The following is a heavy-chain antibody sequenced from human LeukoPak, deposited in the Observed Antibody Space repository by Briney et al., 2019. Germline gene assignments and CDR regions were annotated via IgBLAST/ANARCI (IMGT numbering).Heavy chain of an antibody. V-gene: IGHV1-69*05. D-gene: IGHD5-24*01. CDR3: VLEMATIQDY. CDR2: IIPIFGTA. Sequence: SVKVSRKASGGTFSSYAISWVRQAPGQGLEWMGGIIPIFGTANYAQKFQGRVTITTDESTSTAYMELSSLRSEDTAVYYCVLEMATIQDYWGQGTLVTVSS. J-gene: IGHJ4*02. CDR1: GGTFSSYA.